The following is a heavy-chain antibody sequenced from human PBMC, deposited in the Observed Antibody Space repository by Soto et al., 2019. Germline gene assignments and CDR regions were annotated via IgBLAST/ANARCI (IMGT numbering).Heavy chain of an antibody. CDR1: GYTFTSYA. V-gene: IGHV1-3*01. D-gene: IGHD2-2*02. CDR3: ARAYCSSTSCYMGYYYYYGMDV. Sequence: QVQLVQSGAEVKKPGASVKVSCKASGYTFTSYAMHWVRQAPGQRLEWMGWINAGIGNTKYSQKFQGRVTITRDTSASTAYMELSSLRSEDTAVYYCARAYCSSTSCYMGYYYYYGMDVWGQGTTVTVSS. J-gene: IGHJ6*02. CDR2: INAGIGNT.